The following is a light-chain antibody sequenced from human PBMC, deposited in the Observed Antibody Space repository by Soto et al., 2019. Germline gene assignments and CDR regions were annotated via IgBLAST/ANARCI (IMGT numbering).Light chain of an antibody. V-gene: IGKV1-5*01. CDR1: QSISSW. Sequence: DIQMTQSPSTLSASVGDRATITCGASQSISSWLAWYQQKPGKAPKLMIYDASSLESGVPSRFSGSGSGTELNLTISSLQPDDVATYYCQQYNSYSRTLGQGTKVDI. J-gene: IGKJ1*01. CDR2: DAS. CDR3: QQYNSYSRT.